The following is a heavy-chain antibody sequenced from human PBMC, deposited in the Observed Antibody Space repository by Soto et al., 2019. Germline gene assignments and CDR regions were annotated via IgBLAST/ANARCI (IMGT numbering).Heavy chain of an antibody. CDR2: IYTSGST. D-gene: IGHD6-6*01. CDR1: GGSISSYY. V-gene: IGHV4-4*07. Sequence: PSKTLSLTCTVSGGSISSYYWSWIRQPAGKGLEWIGRIYTSGSTNYNPSLKSRVTMSVDTSKNQFSLKLSSVTAADTAVYYCARESLLTAARLWFSYYFDYWGQGTPVPVYS. J-gene: IGHJ4*02. CDR3: ARESLLTAARLWFSYYFDY.